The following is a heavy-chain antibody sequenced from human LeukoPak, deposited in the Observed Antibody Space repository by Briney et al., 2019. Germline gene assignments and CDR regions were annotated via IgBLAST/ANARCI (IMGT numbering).Heavy chain of an antibody. CDR1: GGSISSYY. CDR3: ARSSNLVGAMNY. Sequence: SETLSLTCTVSGGSISSYYWSWIRQPPGKGLEWIGYIYYSGSTNYNPSLKSRVTISVDTSKNQFSLKLSSVTAADTAVYYCARSSNLVGAMNYWGQGTLVTVSS. CDR2: IYYSGST. V-gene: IGHV4-59*01. D-gene: IGHD1-26*01. J-gene: IGHJ4*02.